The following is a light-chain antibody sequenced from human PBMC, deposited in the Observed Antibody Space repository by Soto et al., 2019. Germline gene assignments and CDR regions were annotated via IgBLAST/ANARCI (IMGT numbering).Light chain of an antibody. CDR1: QSVTSSF. V-gene: IGKV3-20*01. CDR3: QQYGSAPRT. Sequence: EIVLTQSPGTLSLSPGERATLSCRASQSVTSSFLSWYQQKPGQAPRLLIYGASGRATGIPDRFSGSGSGTDFTLTISSLEPEDCAVYYCQQYGSAPRTFGQGTKVEVK. J-gene: IGKJ1*01. CDR2: GAS.